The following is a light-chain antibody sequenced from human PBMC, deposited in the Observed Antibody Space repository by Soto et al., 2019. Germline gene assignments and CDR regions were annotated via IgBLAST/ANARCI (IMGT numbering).Light chain of an antibody. Sequence: EIVLTQSPATLSLSPGERATLSCRASQSVGIYLGWYQQRPGQAPRLLIYDASNRAAGIPARFSGSGSGTDFTLTINSLEPEDFAVYYCQYRNTWPPASGQGTRLEIK. CDR3: QYRNTWPPA. CDR2: DAS. J-gene: IGKJ5*01. CDR1: QSVGIY. V-gene: IGKV3-11*01.